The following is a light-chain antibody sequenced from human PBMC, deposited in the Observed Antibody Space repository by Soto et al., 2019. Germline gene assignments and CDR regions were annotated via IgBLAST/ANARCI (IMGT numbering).Light chain of an antibody. J-gene: IGKJ1*01. Sequence: IVLTHSPGTLPWSPGERAPLSSWASQRVTSRSLAWYQQKPGQAPRLLIFGASIRDTGIPDRFSGSGSGTDFTLTISRLESEDFAVYYCQQYGSSPGTFGQGTKVEIK. CDR1: QRVTSRS. CDR3: QQYGSSPGT. V-gene: IGKV3-20*01. CDR2: GAS.